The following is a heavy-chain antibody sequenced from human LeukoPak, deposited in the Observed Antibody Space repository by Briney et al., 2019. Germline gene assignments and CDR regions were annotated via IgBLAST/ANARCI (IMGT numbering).Heavy chain of an antibody. CDR2: IIPIFGIA. J-gene: IGHJ5*02. CDR1: GGTFSSYA. Sequence: GASVKVSCKASGGTFSSYAISWVRQAPGQGLEWMGRIIPIFGIANYAQKFQGRVTITADKSTSTAYMELSSLRSEDTAVYYCARDREGAYGDLNWFDPWGQGTLVTVSS. CDR3: ARDREGAYGDLNWFDP. D-gene: IGHD4-17*01. V-gene: IGHV1-69*04.